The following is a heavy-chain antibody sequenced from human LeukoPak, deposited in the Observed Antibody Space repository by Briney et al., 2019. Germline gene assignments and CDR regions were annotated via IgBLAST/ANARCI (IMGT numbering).Heavy chain of an antibody. Sequence: GGSLRLSCAASGFTFSSYAMHWVCQAPGKGLVGVAVISHDGSNKYYADSVKGRFTISRDNSKNTVYLQMNSLRAEDTALYYCARDYYGSGSYGYFDYWGQGTLVTVSS. D-gene: IGHD3-10*01. CDR3: ARDYYGSGSYGYFDY. V-gene: IGHV3-30-3*01. CDR1: GFTFSSYA. CDR2: ISHDGSNK. J-gene: IGHJ4*02.